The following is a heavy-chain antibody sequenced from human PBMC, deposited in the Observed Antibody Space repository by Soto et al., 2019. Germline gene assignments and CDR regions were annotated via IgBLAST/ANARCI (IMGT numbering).Heavy chain of an antibody. V-gene: IGHV3-9*01. D-gene: IGHD3-10*02. CDR2: ISWNSGSI. CDR3: AKSSGPLLRSDAFDI. CDR1: GFTFDDYA. Sequence: GGSLRLSCAASGFTFDDYAMHWVRQAPGKGLEWVSGISWNSGSIGYADSVKGRFTISRDNAKNSLYLQMNSLRAEDTALYYCAKSSGPLLRSDAFDIWGQGTMVTVSS. J-gene: IGHJ3*02.